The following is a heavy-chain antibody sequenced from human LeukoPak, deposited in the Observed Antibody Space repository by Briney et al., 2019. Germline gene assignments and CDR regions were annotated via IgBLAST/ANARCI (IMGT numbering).Heavy chain of an antibody. Sequence: PGGSLRLSCAASGFTFSSYEMNWVRQAPGKGLEWVSYISSSGSTIYYADSVKGRFTISRDNAKNSLYLQMNSLRAEDTAVYYCASGPPYYYDSSGYFYFDYWGQGTLVTASS. CDR3: ASGPPYYYDSSGYFYFDY. V-gene: IGHV3-48*03. CDR2: ISSSGSTI. CDR1: GFTFSSYE. J-gene: IGHJ4*02. D-gene: IGHD3-22*01.